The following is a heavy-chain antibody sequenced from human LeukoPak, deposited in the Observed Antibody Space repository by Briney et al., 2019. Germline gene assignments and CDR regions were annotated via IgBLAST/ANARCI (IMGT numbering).Heavy chain of an antibody. D-gene: IGHD1-26*01. CDR2: ISSSSTII. CDR1: GFTFSDFS. V-gene: IGHV3-48*02. J-gene: IGHJ4*02. CDR3: ARDLISGAYTFDY. Sequence: PGGPLRLSCAASGFTFSDFSMNWVRQAPGKGRQWVTYISSSSTIIYYADSVKGRFTISRDNARNSLYLQMNSLRDEDTAVYYCARDLISGAYTFDYWGQRTLVTVSS.